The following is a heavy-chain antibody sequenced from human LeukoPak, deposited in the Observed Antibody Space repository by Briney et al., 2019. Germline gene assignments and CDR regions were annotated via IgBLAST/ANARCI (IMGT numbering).Heavy chain of an antibody. Sequence: LSLACTVSGGSISSSSYYWGWIRQAPGKGLEWVSYISSSGSTIYYADSVKGRFTISRDNAKNSLYLQMNSLRAEDTAVYYCARDADLGVVRVYYGMDVWGQGTTVTVSS. CDR1: GGSISSSSYY. V-gene: IGHV3-11*01. J-gene: IGHJ6*02. CDR2: ISSSGSTI. CDR3: ARDADLGVVRVYYGMDV. D-gene: IGHD2-8*01.